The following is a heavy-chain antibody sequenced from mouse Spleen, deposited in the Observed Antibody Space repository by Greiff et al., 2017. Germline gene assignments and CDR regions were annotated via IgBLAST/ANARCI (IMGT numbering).Heavy chain of an antibody. CDR1: GYSITSDYA. J-gene: IGHJ2*01. D-gene: IGHD2-14*01. CDR3: AGIFDRFYYFDY. CDR2: ISYSGST. Sequence: EVQGVESGPGLVKPSQSLSLTCTVTGYSITSDYAWNWIRQFPGNKLEWMGYISYSGSTSYNPSLKSRISITRDTSKNQFFLQLNSVTTEDTATYYCAGIFDRFYYFDYWGQGTTLTVSS. V-gene: IGHV3-2*02.